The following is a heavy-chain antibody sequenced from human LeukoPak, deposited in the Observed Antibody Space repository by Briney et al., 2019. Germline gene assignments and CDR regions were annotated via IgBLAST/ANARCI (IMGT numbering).Heavy chain of an antibody. V-gene: IGHV3-30*03. CDR2: ISYDGSNK. CDR3: VTEALSY. Sequence: GRSLRLSCAASGFTFSSYGMHWVRQAPGKGLEWVAVISYDGSNKYYADSVKGRFTISRDNSKNTLYLQMNSLRAEDTAVYYCVTEALSYWGQGTLVTVSS. CDR1: GFTFSSYG. J-gene: IGHJ4*02.